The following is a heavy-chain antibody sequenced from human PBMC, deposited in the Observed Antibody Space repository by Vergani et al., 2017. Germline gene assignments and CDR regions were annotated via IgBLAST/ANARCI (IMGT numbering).Heavy chain of an antibody. CDR1: GGSISSGSYY. Sequence: QVQLQESGPGLVKPSQTLSLTCTVSGGSISSGSYYWSWIRQPAGKGLEWIGRIYTSGSTNYNPSLKSRFTISVDTSKNQFSLKLSSVTAADTAVYYCARSFYGKPDNWFDPWGQGTLVTVSS. CDR3: ARSFYGKPDNWFDP. D-gene: IGHD1-1*01. CDR2: IYTSGST. J-gene: IGHJ5*02. V-gene: IGHV4-61*02.